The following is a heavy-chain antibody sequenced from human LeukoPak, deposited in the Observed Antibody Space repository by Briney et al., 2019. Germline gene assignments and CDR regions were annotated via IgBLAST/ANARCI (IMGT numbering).Heavy chain of an antibody. V-gene: IGHV4-59*12. CDR1: GSSMSSYY. D-gene: IGHD5/OR15-5a*01. CDR2: IYYVGTT. J-gene: IGHJ3*02. Sequence: SETLSLTCTVSGSSMSSYYWSWIRQSPGQGLEWIGYIYYVGTTNYNPSLKSRVTISVDTSKNQFSPKLSSVTAADTAVYYCARGPSTIPFDIWGQGTMVTVSS. CDR3: ARGPSTIPFDI.